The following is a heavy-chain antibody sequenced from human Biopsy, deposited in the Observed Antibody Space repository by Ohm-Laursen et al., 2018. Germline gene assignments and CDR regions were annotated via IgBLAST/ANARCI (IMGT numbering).Heavy chain of an antibody. Sequence: SETLSLTCPVSGDSVTKYYWSWIRQPPGKGLEWIGHIYYSVMTNYNPSLQSRVSISVDTSRNRVSLTLSSVTAADTAVYYCARDSGILNYGNFKYYHYYGMDVWGQGTKVTVSS. D-gene: IGHD4-11*01. CDR3: ARDSGILNYGNFKYYHYYGMDV. J-gene: IGHJ6*02. V-gene: IGHV4-59*02. CDR1: GDSVTKYY. CDR2: IYYSVMT.